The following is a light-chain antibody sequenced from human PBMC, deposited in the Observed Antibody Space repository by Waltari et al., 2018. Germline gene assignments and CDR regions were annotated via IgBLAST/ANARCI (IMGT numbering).Light chain of an antibody. CDR1: QSVLYSSNNKNY. J-gene: IGKJ1*01. Sequence: DIVMTQTPDPLAVSLGERATINCNSSQSVLYSSNNKNYLAWYQQKPGQPPKLLIYWASTRESGVPDRFSGSGSGTDFTLTISSLQAEDVAVYYCQQYYSTPQTFGQGTKVEIK. V-gene: IGKV4-1*01. CDR3: QQYYSTPQT. CDR2: WAS.